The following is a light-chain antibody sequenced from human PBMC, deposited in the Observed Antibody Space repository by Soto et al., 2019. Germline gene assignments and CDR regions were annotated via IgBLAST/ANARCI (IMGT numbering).Light chain of an antibody. J-gene: IGKJ2*01. Sequence: EIVLTQSPATLSLSPGERATLSCRASQSVSSYLAWYQHKPGQAPRLLVYDASNRATGIPARFSCSGSGTDLNLTISSLEPEDFAVDFCQQRSNWPLMYTFGQGTKVEIK. CDR1: QSVSSY. CDR3: QQRSNWPLMYT. V-gene: IGKV3-11*01. CDR2: DAS.